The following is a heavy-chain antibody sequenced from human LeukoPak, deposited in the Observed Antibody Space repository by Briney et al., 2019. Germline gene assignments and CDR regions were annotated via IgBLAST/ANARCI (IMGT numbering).Heavy chain of an antibody. D-gene: IGHD6-13*01. Sequence: GASVKVSCKASGYTFTSYYMHWVRQAPGQGLEWMGIINPSGGSTSYAQKFQGRVTMTRDTSTSTVYMELNSLRAEDTAVYYCAKDETAGYSSSWYDYWGQGTLVTVSS. CDR1: GYTFTSYY. CDR3: AKDETAGYSSSWYDY. V-gene: IGHV1-46*01. J-gene: IGHJ4*02. CDR2: INPSGGST.